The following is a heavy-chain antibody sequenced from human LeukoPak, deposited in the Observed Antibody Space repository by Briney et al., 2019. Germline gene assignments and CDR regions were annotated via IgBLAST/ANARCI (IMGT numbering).Heavy chain of an antibody. Sequence: PGGSLRLSCTASGFTFSSYAMSWVRQAPGKGLECVSHISDSGGSTYYADSVKGRFTISRDNSKNTLYLQMNSLRAEDTAVYYCAKGLRFLEWWGQGTLVTVSS. V-gene: IGHV3-23*01. CDR2: ISDSGGST. D-gene: IGHD3-3*01. J-gene: IGHJ4*02. CDR1: GFTFSSYA. CDR3: AKGLRFLEW.